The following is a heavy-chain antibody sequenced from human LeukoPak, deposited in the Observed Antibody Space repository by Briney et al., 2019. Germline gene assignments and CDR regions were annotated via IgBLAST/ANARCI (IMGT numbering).Heavy chain of an antibody. CDR1: GFTFSSYS. D-gene: IGHD3-9*01. V-gene: IGHV3-30*18. Sequence: GGSLRLSCAASGFTFSSYSMNWVRQAPGKGLEWVAVMSYDGSNKYYEDSVKGRFTISRDNSKNTLYLQMNSLRAEDTAVYYCAKDAPGIYDVLTGYYLDYWGQGTLVTVSS. CDR2: MSYDGSNK. CDR3: AKDAPGIYDVLTGYYLDY. J-gene: IGHJ4*02.